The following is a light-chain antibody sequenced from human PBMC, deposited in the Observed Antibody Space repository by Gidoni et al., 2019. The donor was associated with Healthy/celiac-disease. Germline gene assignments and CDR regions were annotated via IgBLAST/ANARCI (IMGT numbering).Light chain of an antibody. CDR1: QGISSY. Sequence: DIQLTQSPSFLSASVGDRVTITCRASQGISSYLAWYQQKPGKAPKLLIYAASTLKSGVPSRFSGSGSGTEFTLTISSLQPEDFATYYCQQLNSYPPYTFXQXTKLEIK. CDR2: AAS. CDR3: QQLNSYPPYT. V-gene: IGKV1-9*01. J-gene: IGKJ2*01.